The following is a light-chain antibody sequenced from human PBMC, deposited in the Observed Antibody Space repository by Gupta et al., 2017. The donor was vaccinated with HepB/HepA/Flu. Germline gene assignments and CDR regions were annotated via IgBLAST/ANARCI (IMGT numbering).Light chain of an antibody. CDR1: ALPKQY. V-gene: IGLV3-25*03. Sequence: SYALPQPPSVSVSPGQTARITCSGDALPKQYAYWYQQKPGQAPVLVIYKDSERPSGIPERFSGSSSGTTVTLTISGVQAEDEADYYCQSADSSGNFEVFGGGTKLTVL. J-gene: IGLJ2*01. CDR2: KDS. CDR3: QSADSSGNFEV.